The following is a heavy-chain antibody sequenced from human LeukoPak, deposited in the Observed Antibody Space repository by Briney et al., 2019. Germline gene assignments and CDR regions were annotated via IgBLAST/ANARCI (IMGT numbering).Heavy chain of an antibody. CDR3: AKDGLSYDTSTHIYHVDH. Sequence: GGSLRLSCAASGFSFSDYALVWVRQAPRKGLEWVSLISSSGHDATFHAVSVKPRFPVSRDNSKNTLYLQMNFLRVEDTGLYYCAKDGLSYDTSTHIYHVDHWGQGTLVTVSS. CDR1: GFSFSDYA. CDR2: ISSSGHDAT. J-gene: IGHJ1*01. D-gene: IGHD3-22*01. V-gene: IGHV3-23*01.